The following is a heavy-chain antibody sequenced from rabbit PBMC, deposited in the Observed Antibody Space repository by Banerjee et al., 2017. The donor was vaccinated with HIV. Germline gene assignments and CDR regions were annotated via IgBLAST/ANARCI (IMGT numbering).Heavy chain of an antibody. D-gene: IGHD8-1*01. Sequence: QEQLEESGGDLVKPGASLTLTCKASGFSFNEFSLSSSDYMCWVRQAPGKGLEWISCIAGSSSGFTYSATWAKGRFTCSKTSSTTVTLQMTSLTVADTATYFCARDTGSSFSSYGMDLWGQGTLVTVS. CDR1: GFSFNEFSLSSSDY. V-gene: IGHV1S45*01. CDR3: ARDTGSSFSSYGMDL. J-gene: IGHJ6*01. CDR2: IAGSSSGFT.